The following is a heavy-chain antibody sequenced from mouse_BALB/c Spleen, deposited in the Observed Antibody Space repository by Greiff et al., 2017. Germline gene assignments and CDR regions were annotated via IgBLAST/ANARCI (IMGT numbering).Heavy chain of an antibody. CDR2: INSNGGST. CDR3: ARDAGDGNYYAMDY. V-gene: IGHV5-6-3*01. D-gene: IGHD2-1*01. CDR1: GFTFSSYG. Sequence: EVKVVESGGGLVQPGGSLKLSCAASGFTFSSYGMSWVRQTPDKRLELVATINSNGGSTYYPDSVKGRFTISRDNAKNTLYLQMSSLKSEDTAMYYCARDAGDGNYYAMDYWGQGTSVTVSS. J-gene: IGHJ4*01.